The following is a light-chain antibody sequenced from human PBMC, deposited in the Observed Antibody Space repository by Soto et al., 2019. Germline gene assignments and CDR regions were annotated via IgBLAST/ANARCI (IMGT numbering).Light chain of an antibody. CDR1: QSISSW. CDR3: QQSYSTPT. J-gene: IGKJ1*01. V-gene: IGKV1-39*01. CDR2: AAS. Sequence: DIQMTQSPSTLPASVGDRVTITCRASQSISSWSAWYQQKPGKAPKVLIYAASSLQSGVPSRFSGSGSGTDFTLTISSLQPEDSATYYCQQSYSTPTFGQGTKVDI.